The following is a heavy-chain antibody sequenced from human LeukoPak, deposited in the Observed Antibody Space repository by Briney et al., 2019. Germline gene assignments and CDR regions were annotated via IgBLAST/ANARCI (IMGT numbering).Heavy chain of an antibody. Sequence: SVKVSCKASGGTFSSYAISWVRQAPGQGLEWMGGIIPIFGTANYAQKFQGRVTITADESTSTAYMELSSLRSEDTAVYYCAREGDGYVQYFDYWGQGTLVTVSS. CDR1: GGTFSSYA. CDR2: IIPIFGTA. V-gene: IGHV1-69*13. D-gene: IGHD5-24*01. CDR3: AREGDGYVQYFDY. J-gene: IGHJ4*02.